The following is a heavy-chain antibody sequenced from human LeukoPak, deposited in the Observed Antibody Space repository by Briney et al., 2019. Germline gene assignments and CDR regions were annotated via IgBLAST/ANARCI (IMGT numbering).Heavy chain of an antibody. D-gene: IGHD1-26*01. CDR3: ARGWRMGDYYYGMDV. CDR1: GFTFSSYG. J-gene: IGHJ6*02. Sequence: GGSLRLSCAASGFTFSSYGMHWVRQAPGKGLEWVAVISYDGSNKYYADSVKGRFTISRDNSKNTLYLQMNSLRAEDTAVYYCARGWRMGDYYYGMDVWGQGTTVTVSS. CDR2: ISYDGSNK. V-gene: IGHV3-30*03.